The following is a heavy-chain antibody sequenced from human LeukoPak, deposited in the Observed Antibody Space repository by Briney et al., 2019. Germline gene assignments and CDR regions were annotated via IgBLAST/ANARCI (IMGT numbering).Heavy chain of an antibody. Sequence: SETLSLTCAVSGYSLSSGYYWGWIRQPPGKGLEWTGYIYYSGSTNYTPSLKSRVTISVDTSKNTFSLKMSSVTAADTAVYYCARGHYCSSSSCSPNCGMDVWGQGTTVTVSS. CDR3: ARGHYCSSSSCSPNCGMDV. CDR1: GYSLSSGYY. D-gene: IGHD2-2*01. CDR2: IYYSGST. J-gene: IGHJ6*02. V-gene: IGHV4-61*01.